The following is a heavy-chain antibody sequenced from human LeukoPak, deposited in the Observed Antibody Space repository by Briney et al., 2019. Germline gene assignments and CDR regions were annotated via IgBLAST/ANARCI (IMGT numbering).Heavy chain of an antibody. CDR1: GFTFSSYA. V-gene: IGHV3-23*01. CDR2: ISRSGGST. CDR3: AKYDYDSSGYPFSYYYGMDV. D-gene: IGHD3-22*01. Sequence: GGSLRLSCAASGFTFSSYAMSWVRQAPGKGLEWVSAISRSGGSTYYADSVKGRFTISRDNSKNTLYLQMNSLRAEDTAVYYCAKYDYDSSGYPFSYYYGMDVWGQGTTVTVSS. J-gene: IGHJ6*02.